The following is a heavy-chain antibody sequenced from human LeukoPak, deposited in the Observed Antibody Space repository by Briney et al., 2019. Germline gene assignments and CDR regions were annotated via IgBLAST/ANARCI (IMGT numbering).Heavy chain of an antibody. V-gene: IGHV3-23*01. CDR2: ISGSGGST. Sequence: PGGSLRLSCVASGFTFSSYAMSWVRQAPGKGLEWVSAISGSGGSTYYADSVKGRFTISRDNSKNTLYLQMNSLRAEDTAVYYCAKDGPYYDILTGYSMYYFDYWGQGTLVTVSS. CDR3: AKDGPYYDILTGYSMYYFDY. D-gene: IGHD3-9*01. J-gene: IGHJ4*02. CDR1: GFTFSSYA.